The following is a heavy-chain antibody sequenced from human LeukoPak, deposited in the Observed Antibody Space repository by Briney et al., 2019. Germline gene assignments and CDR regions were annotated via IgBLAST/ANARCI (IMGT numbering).Heavy chain of an antibody. CDR2: IIPIFGTA. D-gene: IGHD1-26*01. CDR1: GGTFSSYA. V-gene: IGHV1-69*05. J-gene: IGHJ6*03. Sequence: SVKVSCKASGGTFSSYAISWVRQAPGQGLEWMGGIIPIFGTANYAQKFQGRVTITTDESTSTAYMELSSLRSEDTAVYYCARGWGVSCNYYYYMSVWGKGTTVTVSS. CDR3: ARGWGVSCNYYYYMSV.